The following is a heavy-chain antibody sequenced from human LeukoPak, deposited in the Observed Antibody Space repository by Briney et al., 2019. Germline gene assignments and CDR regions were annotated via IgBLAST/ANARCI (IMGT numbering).Heavy chain of an antibody. CDR2: LSGNGNTI. CDR3: AKALYGGHDY. J-gene: IGHJ4*02. CDR1: GFTFSTYA. D-gene: IGHD4-23*01. V-gene: IGHV3-23*01. Sequence: GGSLRLSCAASGFTFSTYAMSWVRQAPGKGLECVSALSGNGNTIYYADSVKGRFTISRDNSKNTLSLQMNSLRAEGTAVYYCAKALYGGHDYWGQGTLVTVSS.